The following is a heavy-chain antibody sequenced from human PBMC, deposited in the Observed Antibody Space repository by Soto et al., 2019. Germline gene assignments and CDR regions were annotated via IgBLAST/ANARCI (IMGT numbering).Heavy chain of an antibody. CDR3: ARARVRLYYGMDV. CDR2: ISYDGSNK. CDR1: GFTFSSYA. D-gene: IGHD6-25*01. Sequence: LRLSCAASGFTFSSYAMHWVRQAPGKGLEWVAVISYDGSNKYYADSVKGRFTISRDNSKNTLYLQMNSLRAEDTAVYYCARARVRLYYGMDVWGQGTTVTVSS. V-gene: IGHV3-30-3*01. J-gene: IGHJ6*02.